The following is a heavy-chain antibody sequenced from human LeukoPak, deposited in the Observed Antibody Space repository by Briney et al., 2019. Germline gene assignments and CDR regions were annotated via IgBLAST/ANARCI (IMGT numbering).Heavy chain of an antibody. J-gene: IGHJ6*03. D-gene: IGHD7-27*01. CDR2: IWNDGRSE. V-gene: IGHV3-30*02. CDR3: AKDPGATAWGYYMDV. CDR1: GFMFRDCG. Sequence: GGALRLSCAASGFMFRDCGMHWVRQAPGKELEWVSFIWNDGRSEHYADSVQGRFSVSRDNSDNTLYLHMTNLRPDDTAVYYCAKDPGATAWGYYMDVWGTGTTVTVAS.